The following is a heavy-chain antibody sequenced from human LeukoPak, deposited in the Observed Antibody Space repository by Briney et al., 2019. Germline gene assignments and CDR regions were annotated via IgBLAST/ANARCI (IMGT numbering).Heavy chain of an antibody. V-gene: IGHV3-30*03. Sequence: GRSLRLSCAASGFTFSSYGMHWVRQAPGKGLEWVAVISYDGSNKYYADSVKGRFTISRDNSKNTLYLQMNSLRAEDTAVYYCAREVRYCSSTSCYTSAFDIWGQGTMVTVSS. J-gene: IGHJ3*02. CDR1: GFTFSSYG. CDR3: AREVRYCSSTSCYTSAFDI. CDR2: ISYDGSNK. D-gene: IGHD2-2*02.